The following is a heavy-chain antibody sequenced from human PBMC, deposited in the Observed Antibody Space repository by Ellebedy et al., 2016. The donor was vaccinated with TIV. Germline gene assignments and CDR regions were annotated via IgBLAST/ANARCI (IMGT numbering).Heavy chain of an antibody. D-gene: IGHD6-19*01. Sequence: GGSLRLSXTASGFTFSSYWMSWVRQAPGKGLEWVANIKQDGSEKYYVDSVKGRFTISRDNAKNSLYLQMNSLRAEDTAVYYCARDLTYSSGWLYYFDYWGQGTLVTVSS. V-gene: IGHV3-7*01. CDR2: IKQDGSEK. CDR1: GFTFSSYW. J-gene: IGHJ4*02. CDR3: ARDLTYSSGWLYYFDY.